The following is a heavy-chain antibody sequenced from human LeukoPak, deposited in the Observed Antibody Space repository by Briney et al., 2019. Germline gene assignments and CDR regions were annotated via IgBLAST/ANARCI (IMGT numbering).Heavy chain of an antibody. CDR3: ACSAQYSYYYYMDV. Sequence: PSETLSLTCAVSGGSFSGYYWSWIRQPPGKGLEWIGEINHSGSTYYNPSLKSRVTISLDTSKNQYSLNVSSVTAADTAEYYCACSAQYSYYYYMDVWGKGTTVTVSS. CDR2: INHSGST. J-gene: IGHJ6*03. V-gene: IGHV4-34*01. CDR1: GGSFSGYY. D-gene: IGHD6-25*01.